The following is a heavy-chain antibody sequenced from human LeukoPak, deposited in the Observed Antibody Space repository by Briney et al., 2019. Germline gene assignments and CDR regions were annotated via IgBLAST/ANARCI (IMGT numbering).Heavy chain of an antibody. J-gene: IGHJ4*02. Sequence: GASVKVSCKASGHTFTSYDINWVRQATGQGLEWMGWMNPNSGNTGYAQKFQGRVTMTRNTSISTAYMELSSLRSEDTAVYYCATGETHPSGVFDYWGQGTLVTVSS. V-gene: IGHV1-8*01. CDR2: MNPNSGNT. CDR1: GHTFTSYD. CDR3: ATGETHPSGVFDY.